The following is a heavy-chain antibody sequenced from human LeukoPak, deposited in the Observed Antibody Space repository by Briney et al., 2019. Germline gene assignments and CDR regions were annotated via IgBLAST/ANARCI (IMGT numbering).Heavy chain of an antibody. V-gene: IGHV3-21*01. J-gene: IGHJ4*02. CDR3: ARVRGGYYFDY. CDR2: ISSSSSYI. Sequence: GGSPRLSCAASGFTFSTYSMSWVRQAPGKGLEWVSSISSSSSYIHYADSVKGRFNVSRDYAKNSVYLQMNNLRAEDTAVYYCARVRGGYYFDYWGQGTLVTVSS. D-gene: IGHD3-16*01. CDR1: GFTFSTYS.